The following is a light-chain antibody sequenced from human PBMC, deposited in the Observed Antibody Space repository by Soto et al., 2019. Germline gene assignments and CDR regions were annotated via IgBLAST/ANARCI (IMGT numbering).Light chain of an antibody. CDR3: QQYGSSLRT. CDR1: QSVSSY. Sequence: IELTQSPATLSLSPEELSTLSCGASQSVSSYLAWYQQKPGQAPRLLIYDASNRATGIPARFSGSGSGTDFTLTSRRLEPEDFAVYYCQQYGSSLRTFGGGTKVDIK. J-gene: IGKJ4*01. V-gene: IGKV3D-20*01. CDR2: DAS.